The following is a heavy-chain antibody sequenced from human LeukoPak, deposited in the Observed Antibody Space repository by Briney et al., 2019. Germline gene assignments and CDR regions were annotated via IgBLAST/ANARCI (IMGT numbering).Heavy chain of an antibody. CDR3: ARGWYDSSGYYYGINDYYYYMDV. CDR2: IIAYIGNT. CDR1: GYTFTSYG. Sequence: ASVKVSCKASGYTFTSYGISWVRQAPGQGLEWMGWIIAYIGNTNYAQKLQGRVTITTDTSTNTAYMELRSLRSDDTAVYYCARGWYDSSGYYYGINDYYYYMDVWGKGTTVTVSS. D-gene: IGHD3-22*01. J-gene: IGHJ6*03. V-gene: IGHV1-18*01.